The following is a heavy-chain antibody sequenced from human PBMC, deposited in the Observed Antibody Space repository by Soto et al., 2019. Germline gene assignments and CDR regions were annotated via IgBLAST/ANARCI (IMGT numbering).Heavy chain of an antibody. CDR2: IYTGGNT. D-gene: IGHD3-10*01. CDR3: ARDYYYGSGNYYRADYYHYGMDV. CDR1: GFTVTSYY. V-gene: IGHV3-53*01. J-gene: IGHJ6*02. Sequence: VGSLRLSCAASGFTVTSYYMSWVRQAPGKGLEWVSLIYTGGNTNYADSVRGRFTISRDDSKNTLYLQMNSLRAEDTAVYYCARDYYYGSGNYYRADYYHYGMDVWGQGTTVTVSS.